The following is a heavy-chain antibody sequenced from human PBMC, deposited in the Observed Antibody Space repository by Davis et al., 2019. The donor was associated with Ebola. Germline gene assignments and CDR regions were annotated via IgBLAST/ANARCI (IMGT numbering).Heavy chain of an antibody. CDR3: AAIVVVPAAIFGDYYYYGMDV. J-gene: IGHJ6*02. CDR1: GGSFSNYY. CDR2: INDSGNT. D-gene: IGHD2-2*02. V-gene: IGHV4-34*01. Sequence: SETLSLTCAVYGGSFSNYYWSWIRQPPGKGLEWIGEINDSGNTNYNPSLKSRVTISVDRSKNQFSLKLSSVTAADTAVYYCAAIVVVPAAIFGDYYYYGMDVWGQGTTVTVSS.